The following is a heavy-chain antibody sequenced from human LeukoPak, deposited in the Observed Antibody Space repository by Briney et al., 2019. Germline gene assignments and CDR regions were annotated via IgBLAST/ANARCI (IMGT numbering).Heavy chain of an antibody. CDR3: ARWGARFGIDY. D-gene: IGHD3-16*01. Sequence: ASVKVSCKASGYTFTSYDINWVRQATGQGLEWMGWMNPNGGNTGYAQKFQGRVTTTRNTSISTAYMELSSLRSEDTAVYYCARWGARFGIDYWGQGTLVTVSS. CDR2: MNPNGGNT. CDR1: GYTFTSYD. V-gene: IGHV1-8*01. J-gene: IGHJ4*02.